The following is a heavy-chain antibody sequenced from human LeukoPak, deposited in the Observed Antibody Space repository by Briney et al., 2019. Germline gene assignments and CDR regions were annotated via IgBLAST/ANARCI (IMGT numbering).Heavy chain of an antibody. CDR2: ISSSGSTI. Sequence: GGSLRLSCAASGFTFSSYEMNWVRQAPGKGLEWVSYISSSGSTIYYADSVKGRFTIFRDNAKNSLYLQMNSLRAEDTAVYYCAIIVVVVAATGPVDYWGQGTLVTVSS. CDR1: GFTFSSYE. CDR3: AIIVVVVAATGPVDY. J-gene: IGHJ4*02. V-gene: IGHV3-48*03. D-gene: IGHD2-15*01.